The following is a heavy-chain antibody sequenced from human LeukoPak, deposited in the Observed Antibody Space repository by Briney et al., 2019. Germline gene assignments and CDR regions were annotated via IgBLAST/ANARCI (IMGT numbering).Heavy chain of an antibody. CDR3: ARDFGTYYYDSSGYG. D-gene: IGHD3-22*01. CDR1: GFTFSSYS. CDR2: ISSSSSYI. V-gene: IGHV3-21*01. J-gene: IGHJ4*02. Sequence: GGSLRLSCAASGFTFSSYSMNWVRQAPGKGLEWASSISSSSSYIYYADSVKGRFTISRDNAKNSLHLQMNSLRAEDTAVYYCARDFGTYYYDSSGYGWGQGTLVTVSS.